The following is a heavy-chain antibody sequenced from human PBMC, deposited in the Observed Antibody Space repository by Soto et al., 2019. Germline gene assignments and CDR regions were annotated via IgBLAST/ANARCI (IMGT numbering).Heavy chain of an antibody. Sequence: PSETLSLTCAVYGESFSGYYWSWIRQPPGKGLEWIGEINHSGNTNYNPSLKSRVTISVDTSKNQFSLKLSSVTAADTAVYYCAREARSVRWPYYFDYWGQGTLVTVSS. CDR3: AREARSVRWPYYFDY. V-gene: IGHV4-34*01. J-gene: IGHJ4*02. CDR1: GESFSGYY. D-gene: IGHD4-17*01. CDR2: INHSGNT.